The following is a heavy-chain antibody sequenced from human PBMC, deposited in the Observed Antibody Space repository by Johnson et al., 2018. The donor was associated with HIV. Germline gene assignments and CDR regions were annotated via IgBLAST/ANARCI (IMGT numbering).Heavy chain of an antibody. Sequence: QEKLVESGGGVVQPGRSLRLSCAASGFTFSSYAMHWVRQAPGKGLEWVAVISYDGSNKYYADSVKGRFTISRDNSKNTLYLQMNSLRAEDTAVYYCAKVNRMEQWLAGGGAFDIWGQGTMVTVSS. CDR3: AKVNRMEQWLAGGGAFDI. D-gene: IGHD6-19*01. V-gene: IGHV3-30*04. CDR1: GFTFSSYA. J-gene: IGHJ3*02. CDR2: ISYDGSNK.